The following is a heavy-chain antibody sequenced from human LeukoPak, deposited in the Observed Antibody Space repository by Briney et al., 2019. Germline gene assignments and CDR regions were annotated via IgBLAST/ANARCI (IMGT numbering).Heavy chain of an antibody. CDR3: ARVPPSYYDSSGYPGGLDY. CDR2: ISYDGSNK. V-gene: IGHV3-30*01. J-gene: IGHJ4*02. CDR1: GFTFSSYA. Sequence: PGGSLRLSCAASGFTFSSYAMHWVRQAPGKGLEWVAVISYDGSNKYYADYVKGRFTISRDNSKSTLYLQMNSLRAEDTAVYYCARVPPSYYDSSGYPGGLDYWGQGTLVTVSS. D-gene: IGHD3-22*01.